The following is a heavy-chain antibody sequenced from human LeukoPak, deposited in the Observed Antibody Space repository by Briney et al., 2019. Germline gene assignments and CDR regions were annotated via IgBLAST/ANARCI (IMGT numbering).Heavy chain of an antibody. CDR1: GFTFSSYA. CDR3: AKGRLVPDY. Sequence: GGSLRLSCAASGFTFSSYAMSWVRQAPGKGLEWVATISGSDGRTYYADPVRGRFTISRDNSKNTLYLQMNSLRAEDTAVYYCAKGRLVPDYWGQGILVTVSS. CDR2: ISGSDGRT. V-gene: IGHV3-23*01. D-gene: IGHD3-9*01. J-gene: IGHJ4*02.